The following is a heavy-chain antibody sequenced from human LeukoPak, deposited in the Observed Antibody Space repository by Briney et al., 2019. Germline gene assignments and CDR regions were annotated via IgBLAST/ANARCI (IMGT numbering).Heavy chain of an antibody. D-gene: IGHD2-21*02. CDR2: ISAYNGNT. V-gene: IGHV1-18*01. J-gene: IGHJ4*02. Sequence: ASVKVSCKASGYTFTSYGISWVRQAPGQGLECMGWISAYNGNTNYAQKLQGRVTMTTDTSTSTAYMELRSLRSDDTAVYYCARAGSTYCGGDCYPDYWGQGTLVTVSS. CDR3: ARAGSTYCGGDCYPDY. CDR1: GYTFTSYG.